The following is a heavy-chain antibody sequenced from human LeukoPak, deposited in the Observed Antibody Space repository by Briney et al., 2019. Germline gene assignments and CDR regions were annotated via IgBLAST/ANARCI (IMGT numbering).Heavy chain of an antibody. J-gene: IGHJ4*02. V-gene: IGHV3-74*01. D-gene: IGHD3-10*01. CDR3: ARDPGRDVDY. Sequence: GGSLRLSCAASGFTFSSYWMHWVRQAPGKGLVWVSRINGDGSSTSYADSVKGRFTISRDNAKNTLYLQMNSLRAEDTAVYYCARDPGRDVDYWGQGTLVTVS. CDR2: INGDGSST. CDR1: GFTFSSYW.